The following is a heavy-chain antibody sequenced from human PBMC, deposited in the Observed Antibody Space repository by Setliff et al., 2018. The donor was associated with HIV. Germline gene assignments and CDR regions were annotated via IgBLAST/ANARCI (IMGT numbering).Heavy chain of an antibody. CDR2: LYYSGST. J-gene: IGHJ5*02. CDR1: GASISSFY. V-gene: IGHV4-59*08. CDR3: ARLNQQWLVRDSGSNWFDP. Sequence: SETLSLTCTVSGASISSFYWSWIRQPPGKELEWIGYLYYSGSTNYNPSLKSRVTMSVDTSKNRFSLKLNSVTAADTAVYYCARLNQQWLVRDSGSNWFDPWGQGILVTVSS. D-gene: IGHD6-19*01.